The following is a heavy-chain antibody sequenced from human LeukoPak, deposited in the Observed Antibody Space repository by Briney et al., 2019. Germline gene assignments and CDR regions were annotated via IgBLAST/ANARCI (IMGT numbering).Heavy chain of an antibody. CDR3: ARIGGFYPRNWFDP. V-gene: IGHV3-20*04. Sequence: GGSLRLSCTASGFTFDGYGMSWVRQAPGKGLEWVSGINWNGGSTGYADSVKGRFTISRDNAKNSLYLQMNSLRAEDTAVYYCARIGGFYPRNWFDPWGQGTLVTVSS. CDR1: GFTFDGYG. J-gene: IGHJ5*02. CDR2: INWNGGST. D-gene: IGHD3-16*01.